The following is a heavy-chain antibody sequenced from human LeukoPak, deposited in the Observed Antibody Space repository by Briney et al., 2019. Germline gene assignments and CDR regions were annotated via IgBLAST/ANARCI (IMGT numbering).Heavy chain of an antibody. V-gene: IGHV3-7*04. D-gene: IGHD5-24*01. CDR1: GFPFSSYW. CDR3: TRVGYIDEGIDY. CDR2: IKQDGSKK. J-gene: IGHJ4*02. Sequence: GGSLRLSCVASGFPFSSYWMTWVRQAPGKGLEWVANIKQDGSKKSYVDSVKGRFTISRDDVKNSLYLQMNSLRAEDTAIYYCTRVGYIDEGIDYWGQGTLVTVSS.